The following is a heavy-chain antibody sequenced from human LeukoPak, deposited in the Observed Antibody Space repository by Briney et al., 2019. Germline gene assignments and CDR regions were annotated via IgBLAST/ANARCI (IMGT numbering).Heavy chain of an antibody. Sequence: SETLSLTCAVSGGSIVSLDWWTWVRQPPGKGLEWIGDIFHSGGANYNLSLRSRLTLSVDKSENQFSLKLSSVTAADTAVYYCASNYYGSGSLDYWGQGNLVTVSS. CDR2: IFHSGGA. J-gene: IGHJ4*02. CDR3: ASNYYGSGSLDY. V-gene: IGHV4/OR15-8*01. CDR1: GGSIVSLDW. D-gene: IGHD3-10*01.